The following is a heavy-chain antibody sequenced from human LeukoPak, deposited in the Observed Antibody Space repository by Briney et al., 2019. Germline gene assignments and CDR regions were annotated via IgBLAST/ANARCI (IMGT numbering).Heavy chain of an antibody. D-gene: IGHD3-9*01. V-gene: IGHV3-23*01. J-gene: IGHJ4*02. CDR1: GSPFGGYA. Sequence: PGGSLRLSCAASGSPFGGYAMSWAGKAPGKDLGGVSAFSGSGGTLYCGDSVKGRFTISKDNSKNTLDLQMNSLRAEYTAVYYCAKGDSYDILTGTGYFDYWGQGTLVTVSS. CDR2: FSGSGGTL. CDR3: AKGDSYDILTGTGYFDY.